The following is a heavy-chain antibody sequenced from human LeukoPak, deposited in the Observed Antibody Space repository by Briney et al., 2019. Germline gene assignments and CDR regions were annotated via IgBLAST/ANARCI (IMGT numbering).Heavy chain of an antibody. J-gene: IGHJ4*02. CDR3: ARALAAAAGRRAGMMGD. V-gene: IGHV1-46*01. Sequence: ASVKVSCKASGYTFTRYYIHWVRQAPGQGLEGLGIINPSGGSTSNTQKFQGRVTMTTDMSTSTVYMELSSLRSEDTAVYYCARALAAAAGRRAGMMGDWGQGTLVTVSS. CDR2: INPSGGST. CDR1: GYTFTRYY. D-gene: IGHD6-13*01.